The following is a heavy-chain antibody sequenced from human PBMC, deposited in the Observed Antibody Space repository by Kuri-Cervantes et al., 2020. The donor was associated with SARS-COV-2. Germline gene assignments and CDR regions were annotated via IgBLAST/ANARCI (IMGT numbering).Heavy chain of an antibody. CDR3: ARDRRIAAAGPDAFDI. J-gene: IGHJ3*02. D-gene: IGHD6-13*01. V-gene: IGHV4-34*01. CDR1: GGSFRGYY. Sequence: SETLSLTCAVYGGSFRGYYWSWIRQPPGKGLEWIGEINHSGSTNYNPSLKSRVTISVDTSKNQFSLKLSSVTAADTAVYYCARDRRIAAAGPDAFDIWGQGTMVTVSS. CDR2: INHSGST.